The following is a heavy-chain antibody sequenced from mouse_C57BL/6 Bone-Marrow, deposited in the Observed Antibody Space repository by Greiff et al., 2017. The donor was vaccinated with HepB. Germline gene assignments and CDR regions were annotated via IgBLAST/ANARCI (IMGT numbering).Heavy chain of an antibody. D-gene: IGHD1-1*01. CDR2: IRSKSSNYAT. V-gene: IGHV10-3*01. Sequence: EVKLEESGGGLVQPKGSLKLSCAASGFTFNTYAMHWVRQAPGKGLEWVARIRSKSSNYATYYADSVQDRFTISRDDSQSMLYLQMNNLKTEDTAMYYCVRDNYYGSSWYFDVWGTGTTVTVSS. J-gene: IGHJ1*03. CDR3: VRDNYYGSSWYFDV. CDR1: GFTFNTYA.